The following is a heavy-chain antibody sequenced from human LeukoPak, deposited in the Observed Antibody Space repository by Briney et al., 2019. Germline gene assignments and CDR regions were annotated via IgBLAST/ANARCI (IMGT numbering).Heavy chain of an antibody. D-gene: IGHD6-13*01. CDR1: GGSFSGYY. J-gene: IGHJ4*02. CDR2: IYYSGST. Sequence: SETLSLTCAVYGGSFSGYYWSWIRQPPGKGLEWIGYIYYSGSTNYNPSLKSRVTISVDTSKNQFSLKLSSVTAADTAVYYCARSLYSSSWYKPPFDYWGQGTLVTVSS. V-gene: IGHV4-59*01. CDR3: ARSLYSSSWYKPPFDY.